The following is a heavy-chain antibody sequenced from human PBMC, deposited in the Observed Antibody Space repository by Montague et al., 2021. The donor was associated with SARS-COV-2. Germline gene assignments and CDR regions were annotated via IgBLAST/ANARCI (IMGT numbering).Heavy chain of an antibody. CDR3: ARSTVTNSPFGFSNKLRSRYNGMDV. D-gene: IGHD4-17*01. J-gene: IGHJ6*02. Sequence: SETLSLTCTVSGGSISSYHWSWIRQPPGKGLEWIGYIYYSGSTNYNPSLKSRVTISVDTSKNQVSLKLTSVTAADTAVFYCARSTVTNSPFGFSNKLRSRYNGMDVWGQGTTVTVSS. V-gene: IGHV4-59*12. CDR2: IYYSGST. CDR1: GGSISSYH.